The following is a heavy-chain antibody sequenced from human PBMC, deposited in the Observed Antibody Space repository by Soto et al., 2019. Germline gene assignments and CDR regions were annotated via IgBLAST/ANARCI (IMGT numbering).Heavy chain of an antibody. V-gene: IGHV4-30-4*01. CDR1: GGSTSSDNY. CDR3: AREGGESSDGLYYFDS. D-gene: IGHD3-16*01. J-gene: IGHJ4*02. CDR2: IYYSGNT. Sequence: SETLSLTCTVSGGSTSSDNYWSWIRQPPGKGLEWIGHIYYSGNTDYNPSLKSRLAISIDTSKDQFSLKLSSVTAADTAVYFCAREGGESSDGLYYFDSWGQGSLVTVSS.